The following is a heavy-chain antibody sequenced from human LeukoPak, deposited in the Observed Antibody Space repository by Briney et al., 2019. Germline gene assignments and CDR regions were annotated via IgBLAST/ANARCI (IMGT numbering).Heavy chain of an antibody. CDR2: IKQDETEK. V-gene: IGHV3-7*03. D-gene: IGHD3-22*01. CDR3: AKGSYYDSSGSFYFDY. Sequence: GGSLRLSCTASGFTFSNFWMGWVRQAPGKGLEWVANIKQDETEKFYLGSVKGRFTISRDNSKNTLYVQVNSLGTEDTAAYYCAKGSYYDSSGSFYFDYWGQGTLVTVSS. CDR1: GFTFSNFW. J-gene: IGHJ4*02.